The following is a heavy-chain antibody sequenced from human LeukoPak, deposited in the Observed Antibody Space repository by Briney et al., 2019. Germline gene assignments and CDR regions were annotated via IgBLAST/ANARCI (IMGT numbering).Heavy chain of an antibody. CDR1: GLTVSSNS. CDR2: ISGSGGST. V-gene: IGHV3-23*01. CDR3: AKAPHSSYDSSGYYLDY. J-gene: IGHJ4*02. D-gene: IGHD3-22*01. Sequence: GGSLRLSCAASGLTVSSNSMSWVRQAPGKGLEWVSAISGSGGSTYYADSVKGRFTISRDNSKNTLYLQMNSLRAEDTAVYYCAKAPHSSYDSSGYYLDYWGQGTLVTVSS.